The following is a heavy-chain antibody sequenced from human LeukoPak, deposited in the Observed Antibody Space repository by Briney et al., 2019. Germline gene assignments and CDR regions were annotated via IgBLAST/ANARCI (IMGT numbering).Heavy chain of an antibody. CDR3: ARVGVVVPAAWFDP. CDR1: GYSFAIFG. CDR2: ISANTGNT. V-gene: IGHV1-18*01. Sequence: ASVKLSCNASGYSFAIFGISWVRQAPGQGLEWMGWISANTGNTNYAQKLQGRVTMTTDTSTSTAYMELRSLRSDDTAVYYCARVGVVVPAAWFDPWGQGTLVTVSS. D-gene: IGHD2-2*01. J-gene: IGHJ5*02.